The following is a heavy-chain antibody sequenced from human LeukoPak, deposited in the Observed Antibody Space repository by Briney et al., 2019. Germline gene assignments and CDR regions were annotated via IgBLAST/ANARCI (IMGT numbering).Heavy chain of an antibody. Sequence: GGSLRLSCAASGFTFGSYAMSWVRQAPGKGLEWVSAISGDGGSPWYADSVRGRSTISRDNSKNTVYLQMESLRAEDTAVYICARDRDFPRDQFDYWGQGTLVTASS. CDR2: ISGDGGSP. J-gene: IGHJ4*02. D-gene: IGHD2-21*02. CDR1: GFTFGSYA. CDR3: ARDRDFPRDQFDY. V-gene: IGHV3-23*01.